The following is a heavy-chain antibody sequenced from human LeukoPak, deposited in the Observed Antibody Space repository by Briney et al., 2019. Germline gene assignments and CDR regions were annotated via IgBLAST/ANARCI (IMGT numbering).Heavy chain of an antibody. Sequence: GGSLRLSCAASGFTFSVAAMTWVRQAPGKGLEWVSLIGASGESTYYADSVKGRFTISRDNSKNTLSLQMNSLRAEDTAMYFCAKDIQLSTGGRGTMTVSS. CDR2: IGASGEST. CDR1: GFTFSVAA. D-gene: IGHD5-24*01. CDR3: AKDIQLST. J-gene: IGHJ3*01. V-gene: IGHV3-23*01.